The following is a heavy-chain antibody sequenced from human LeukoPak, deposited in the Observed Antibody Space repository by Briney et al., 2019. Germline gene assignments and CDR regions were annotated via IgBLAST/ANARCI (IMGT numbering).Heavy chain of an antibody. Sequence: PGGSLRLSCAASGFTFSSYAMHWVRQAPGKGLEWVAVISYDGSNKYYADSVKGRFTISRDNSKNTLYLQMISLRAEDTAVYYCAGGSGSPSYWGQGTLVTVSS. CDR2: ISYDGSNK. CDR3: AGGSGSPSY. CDR1: GFTFSSYA. D-gene: IGHD3-10*01. V-gene: IGHV3-30-3*01. J-gene: IGHJ4*02.